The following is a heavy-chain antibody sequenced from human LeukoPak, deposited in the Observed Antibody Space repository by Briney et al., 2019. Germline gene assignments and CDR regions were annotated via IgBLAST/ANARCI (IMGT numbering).Heavy chain of an antibody. V-gene: IGHV3-23*01. D-gene: IGHD6-13*01. J-gene: IGHJ4*01. Sequence: SGGSLRLSCAASGFTFSSYAMSWVRQAPGKGLEWVSGIRDSGGSTFYADSVKGRFTISRDNSKNMMYLQMNSLRAEDTAVYYCASASSHRIAAGGDYWGHGTLVTVSS. CDR2: IRDSGGST. CDR1: GFTFSSYA. CDR3: ASASSHRIAAGGDY.